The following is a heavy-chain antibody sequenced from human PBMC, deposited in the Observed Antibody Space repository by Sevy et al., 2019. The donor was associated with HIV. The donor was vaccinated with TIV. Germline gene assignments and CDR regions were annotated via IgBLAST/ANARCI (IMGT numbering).Heavy chain of an antibody. D-gene: IGHD3-22*01. CDR3: ARGNSGSFDY. CDR1: GFTFSTYW. J-gene: IGHJ4*02. V-gene: IGHV3-7*04. CDR2: IKQDESEK. Sequence: GGSLRLSCAASGFTFSTYWMHWVRQAPGKGLEWVANIKQDESEKYDLASVRGRFTISRDNAMNSLYLQMNSLRPGDTAVYYCARGNSGSFDYWGQGTLVTVSS.